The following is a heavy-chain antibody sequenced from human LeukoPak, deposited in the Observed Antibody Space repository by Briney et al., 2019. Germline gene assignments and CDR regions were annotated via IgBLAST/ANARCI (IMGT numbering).Heavy chain of an antibody. CDR2: MRQDGGEI. CDR1: GFTFSTNW. CDR3: ARRVSGREKYFDY. V-gene: IGHV3-7*01. D-gene: IGHD6-19*01. Sequence: GGSMRLSSAASGFTFSTNWMSWVRQAPGKWLKWVANMRQDGGEIYYVDSVKGRLTISRDNAKNSLSLQMNGLRAEDTAVYYCARRVSGREKYFDYWGQGTLVTVSS. J-gene: IGHJ4*02.